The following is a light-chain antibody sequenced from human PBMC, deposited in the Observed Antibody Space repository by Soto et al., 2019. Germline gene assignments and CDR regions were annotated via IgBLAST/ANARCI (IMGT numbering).Light chain of an antibody. CDR2: GAS. CDR1: QSVSSSY. J-gene: IGKJ1*01. V-gene: IGKV3-20*01. Sequence: EIVLTQSPGTLSLSPGERATLSCRASQSVSSSYLAWYQQKPGRAPRLLIYGASSRATGIPDRFSGSGSGTDFTLTISRLEPEDFAVYYCQQYGSSRERTFGQGTKVEIK. CDR3: QQYGSSRERT.